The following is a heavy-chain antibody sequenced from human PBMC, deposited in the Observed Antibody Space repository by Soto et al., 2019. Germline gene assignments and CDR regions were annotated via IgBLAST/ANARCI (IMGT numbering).Heavy chain of an antibody. Sequence: GGSLRLSCAASGFTFDDYAMHWVRQAPGKGLEWVSGISWNSGSIGYADSVKGRFTISRDNAKNSLYLQMNSLRAEDTALYYCAKDIGGGNGECGGDCYLSPLWYFDLWGRGTLVTVSS. CDR1: GFTFDDYA. CDR2: ISWNSGSI. J-gene: IGHJ2*01. CDR3: AKDIGGGNGECGGDCYLSPLWYFDL. V-gene: IGHV3-9*01. D-gene: IGHD2-21*01.